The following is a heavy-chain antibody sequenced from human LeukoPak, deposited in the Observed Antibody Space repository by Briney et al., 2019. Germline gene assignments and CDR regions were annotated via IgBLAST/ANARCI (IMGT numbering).Heavy chain of an antibody. CDR2: ISDSGSGT. Sequence: GGSLKLSCAASGFTFSGSAMAWVRQAPGKGLEWVAIISDSGSGTFHADSVKGRFTISRDNSKSTLYLQMNYLRVDDTAVYYCAKMSGVDCVADDCPKGFFHHWGQGTLVTVSS. D-gene: IGHD2-21*01. CDR3: AKMSGVDCVADDCPKGFFHH. V-gene: IGHV3-23*01. J-gene: IGHJ1*01. CDR1: GFTFSGSA.